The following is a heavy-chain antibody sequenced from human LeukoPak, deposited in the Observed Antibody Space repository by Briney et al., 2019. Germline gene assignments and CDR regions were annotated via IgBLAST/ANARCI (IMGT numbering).Heavy chain of an antibody. Sequence: PSETLTLTCTVSGGSISSGDYYWSWIRQPPGKGLEWIGYIYYSGSTYYNPSLNSRVTISVDTSKNQFSLKLSSVTAADTAVYYCASLPQAYYYDSSGYYPNDAFDIWGQGTMVTVSS. CDR2: IYYSGST. J-gene: IGHJ3*02. D-gene: IGHD3-22*01. CDR1: GGSISSGDYY. CDR3: ASLPQAYYYDSSGYYPNDAFDI. V-gene: IGHV4-30-4*01.